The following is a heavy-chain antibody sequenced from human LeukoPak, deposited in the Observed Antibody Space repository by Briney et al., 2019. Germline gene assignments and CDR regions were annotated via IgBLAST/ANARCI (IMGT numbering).Heavy chain of an antibody. CDR3: ARDGRFGELLSAFDY. J-gene: IGHJ4*02. Sequence: ASVKVSCKASGYTFTSYAMHWVRQAPGQRLEWMGWINAGNGNTKYSQEFQGRVTITRDTSASTAYMELSSLRSEDMAVYYCARDGRFGELLSAFDYWGQGTLVTVSS. V-gene: IGHV1-3*03. D-gene: IGHD3-10*01. CDR2: INAGNGNT. CDR1: GYTFTSYA.